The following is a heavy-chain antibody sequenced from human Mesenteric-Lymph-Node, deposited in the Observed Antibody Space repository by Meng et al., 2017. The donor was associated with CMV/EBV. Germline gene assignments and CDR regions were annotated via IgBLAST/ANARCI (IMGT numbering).Heavy chain of an antibody. J-gene: IGHJ4*02. CDR1: GGPFNCFA. D-gene: IGHD5-12*01. CDR3: ARHIVANLDHSYFDF. Sequence: SGGPFNCFAFSWGRQAPGQGLEWVGGIVPVFGTTKYAQNFHGRVTITADKSTSTVYMELNSLRSEDTAVFFCARHIVANLDHSYFDFWGQGTLVTVSS. V-gene: IGHV1-69*06. CDR2: IVPVFGTT.